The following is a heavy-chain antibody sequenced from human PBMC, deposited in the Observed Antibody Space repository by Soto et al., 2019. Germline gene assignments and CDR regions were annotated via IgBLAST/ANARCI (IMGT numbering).Heavy chain of an antibody. Sequence: QVQLVQSGAEVKRPGSSVKVSCKASGDMFRNSAFTWVRQAPGQGLAWMGVIIPLFRKTNVAQNFQGRVTFTADESTSSLYMEASSLTSEDTAVYYCARARLSNGDPNIYFFYGLDVWGQWTTITVSS. V-gene: IGHV1-69*01. CDR2: IIPLFRKT. CDR1: GDMFRNSA. CDR3: ARARLSNGDPNIYFFYGLDV. J-gene: IGHJ6*02. D-gene: IGHD3-10*01.